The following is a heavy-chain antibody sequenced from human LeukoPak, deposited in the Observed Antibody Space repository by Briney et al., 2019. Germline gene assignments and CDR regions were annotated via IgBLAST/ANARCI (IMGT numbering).Heavy chain of an antibody. CDR2: ISSGSSTI. CDR1: GFIFSTYF. V-gene: IGHV3-48*01. CDR3: ARSAYQLLSPFDY. D-gene: IGHD2-2*01. Sequence: PTGRSLRLSCTATGFIFSTYFMNWVRQAPGKGLEWVSYISSGSSTIYYADSVKGRFTISRDNAKNSLYLQMNSLRAEDTAVYYCARSAYQLLSPFDYWGQGTLVTVSS. J-gene: IGHJ4*02.